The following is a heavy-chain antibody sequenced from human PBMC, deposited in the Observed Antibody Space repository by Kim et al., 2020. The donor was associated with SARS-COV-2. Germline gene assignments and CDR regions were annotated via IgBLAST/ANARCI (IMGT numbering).Heavy chain of an antibody. CDR3: AKGDCSSTSCYDWWYYYYGMDV. CDR1: GFTFSSYG. D-gene: IGHD2-2*01. CDR2: ISYDGSNK. V-gene: IGHV3-30*18. J-gene: IGHJ6*02. Sequence: GGSLRLSCAASGFTFSSYGMHWVRQAPGKGLEWVAVISYDGSNKYYADSVKGRFTISRDNSKNTLYLQMNSLRAEDTAVYYCAKGDCSSTSCYDWWYYYYGMDVWGQGTTVTVSS.